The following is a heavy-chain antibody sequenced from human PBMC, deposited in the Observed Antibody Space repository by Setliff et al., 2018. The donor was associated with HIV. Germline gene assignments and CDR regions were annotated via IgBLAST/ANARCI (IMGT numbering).Heavy chain of an antibody. CDR3: ARGRKKTLAVSGTRYFDF. J-gene: IGHJ4*02. CDR1: GGSFSGFY. V-gene: IGHV4-34*01. CDR2: VTHSGTT. Sequence: SETLSLTCAVYGGSFSGFYWTFIRQSPGKGLEWIGEVTHSGTTTYDPSLKSRINISVDTSKNQFSLKLTSVTAADMGVYYCARGRKKTLAVSGTRYFDFWGQGTLVTVSS. D-gene: IGHD6-19*01.